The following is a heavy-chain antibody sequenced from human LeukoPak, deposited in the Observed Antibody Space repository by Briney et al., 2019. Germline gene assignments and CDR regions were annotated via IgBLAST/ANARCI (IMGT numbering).Heavy chain of an antibody. Sequence: GGSLRLSCAASGFTFSSYSMNWVRQAPGKGLEWVSSISSSSSYIYYADSVKGRFTISRDNAKNSLYLQMNSLRAEDSAVYYCAKLHPVGLSPDAFDIWGQGTMVTVSS. CDR2: ISSSSSYI. V-gene: IGHV3-21*01. CDR1: GFTFSSYS. D-gene: IGHD5-24*01. CDR3: AKLHPVGLSPDAFDI. J-gene: IGHJ3*02.